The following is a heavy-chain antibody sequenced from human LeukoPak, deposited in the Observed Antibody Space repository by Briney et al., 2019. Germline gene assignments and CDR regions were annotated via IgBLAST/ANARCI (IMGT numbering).Heavy chain of an antibody. CDR2: IYYSGST. V-gene: IGHV4-39*01. CDR3: ARLVAARGSYWYFDL. CDR1: GGSISSSSYY. Sequence: SETLSLTCTVSGGSISSSSYYWGWIRQPPGKGLEWIGSIYYSGSTYYNPSLKSRVTISVDTSKNQFSLKLSSVTAADTAVYYCARLVAARGSYWYFDLWGRGTLVTVSS. J-gene: IGHJ2*01. D-gene: IGHD2-15*01.